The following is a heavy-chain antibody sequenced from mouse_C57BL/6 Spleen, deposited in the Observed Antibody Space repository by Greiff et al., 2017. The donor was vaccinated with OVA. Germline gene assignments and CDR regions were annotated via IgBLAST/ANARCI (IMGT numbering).Heavy chain of an antibody. J-gene: IGHJ2*01. V-gene: IGHV1-22*01. Sequence: EVQLQQSGPELVKPGASVKMSCKASGYTFTDYNMHWVKQSHGKSLEWIGYINPNNGGTSYNQKFKGKATLTVNKSSSTAYMELRSLTSEDSAVYYCAKEYYYGSSYSFDYWGQGTTLTVSS. CDR1: GYTFTDYN. D-gene: IGHD1-1*01. CDR3: AKEYYYGSSYSFDY. CDR2: INPNNGGT.